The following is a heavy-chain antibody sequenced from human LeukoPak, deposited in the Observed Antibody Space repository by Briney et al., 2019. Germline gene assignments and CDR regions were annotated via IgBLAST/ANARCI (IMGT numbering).Heavy chain of an antibody. CDR2: IKQDGSEK. J-gene: IGHJ4*02. CDR1: GFTFSSYW. V-gene: IGHV3-7*01. Sequence: GGSLRLSCAASGFTFSSYWMSWVRQAPGKGLEWVANIKQDGSEKSYVDSVKGRSTVSRDNAKNSLYLQMNSLRAEDTAVYYCARGYYSYFDYWGQGTLVTVSS. CDR3: ARGYYSYFDY. D-gene: IGHD3-22*01.